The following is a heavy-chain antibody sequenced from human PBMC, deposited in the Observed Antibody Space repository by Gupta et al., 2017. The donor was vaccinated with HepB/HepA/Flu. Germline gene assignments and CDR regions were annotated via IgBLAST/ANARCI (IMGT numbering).Heavy chain of an antibody. Sequence: HVQLQESGPGLVRPSETLSLTCTVSDGSIPPSFWSWIRQPPGKGLEWIGHIYFTGITNYTPSLKSRVTISVDTSKNQFSLQLNSVTAADTAVYYCARHARYDFGSVDFDYWGKGTLVAVSS. D-gene: IGHD3-10*01. J-gene: IGHJ4*02. CDR1: DGSIPPSF. CDR3: ARHARYDFGSVDFDY. CDR2: IYFTGIT. V-gene: IGHV4-59*08.